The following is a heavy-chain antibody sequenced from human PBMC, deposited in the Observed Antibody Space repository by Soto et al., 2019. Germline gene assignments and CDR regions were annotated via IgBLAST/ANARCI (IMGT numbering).Heavy chain of an antibody. J-gene: IGHJ4*02. CDR2: ISYDGSNK. Sequence: QVQLVESGGGVVQPGRSLRLSCAASGFTFSSYAMHWVRQAPGKGLEWVAVISYDGSNKYYADSVKGRFTISRDNSKNPLYLQMNSLRAEDTAVYYCARDRAAGTSTFDYWGQGTLVTVSS. CDR3: ARDRAAGTSTFDY. D-gene: IGHD6-19*01. V-gene: IGHV3-30-3*01. CDR1: GFTFSSYA.